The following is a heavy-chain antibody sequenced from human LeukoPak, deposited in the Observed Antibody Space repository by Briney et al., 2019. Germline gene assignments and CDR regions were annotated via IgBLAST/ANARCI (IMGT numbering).Heavy chain of an antibody. CDR1: GFTFSSYW. V-gene: IGHV3-74*01. CDR3: ARDSKAAGIPHDY. D-gene: IGHD6-13*01. J-gene: IGHJ4*02. CDR2: INSEGSST. Sequence: GGSLRLSCAAPGFTFSSYWMHWVRQAPGKGLVWVSRINSEGSSTSYADSVKGRFTISRDNAKNTLYLQMNSLRAEDTAVYYCARDSKAAGIPHDYWGQGTLVTVSS.